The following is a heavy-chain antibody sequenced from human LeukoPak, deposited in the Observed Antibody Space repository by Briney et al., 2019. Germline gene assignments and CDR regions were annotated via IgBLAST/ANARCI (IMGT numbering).Heavy chain of an antibody. D-gene: IGHD3-22*01. V-gene: IGHV3-30*03. J-gene: IGHJ4*02. CDR1: GFTFSNYG. CDR2: ISYEGSDK. CDR3: ARDYYDSSGYYVEKRFDY. Sequence: GGSLRLSCAASGFTFSNYGMHWVRQAPGKGLEWVAVISYEGSDKYYADSVKGRFTISRDNSKNTLYLQMNSLRADDTAVYYCARDYYDSSGYYVEKRFDYWGQGTLVTVSS.